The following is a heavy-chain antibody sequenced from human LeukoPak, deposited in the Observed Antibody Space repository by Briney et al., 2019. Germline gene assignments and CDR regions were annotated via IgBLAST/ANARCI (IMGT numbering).Heavy chain of an antibody. D-gene: IGHD7-27*01. CDR1: GFTFSSYT. Sequence: GGSLRLSCAASGFTFSSYTMNWVRQAPGKGLEWVSYIDLSGSTLYYVDSVKGRFTISRDNAKNSLYLQMNSLRAEDTAVYYCARDGQWGSGYFDYWGQGTLVTVSS. CDR3: ARDGQWGSGYFDY. J-gene: IGHJ4*02. CDR2: IDLSGSTL. V-gene: IGHV3-48*04.